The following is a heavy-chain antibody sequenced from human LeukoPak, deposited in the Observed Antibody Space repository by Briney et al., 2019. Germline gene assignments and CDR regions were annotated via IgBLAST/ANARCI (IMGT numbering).Heavy chain of an antibody. Sequence: PGGSLRLSCSASGFTFSAYAMYWVRQAPGKGLEYVSGISNNGGSSFYADSVKGRFTISRDNSKNTLYLQMNSLRAEDTAIYYCAKDKGRISIAAPKDAFDIWGQGTMVTVSS. CDR1: GFTFSAYA. V-gene: IGHV3-64*04. CDR2: ISNNGGSS. D-gene: IGHD6-6*01. CDR3: AKDKGRISIAAPKDAFDI. J-gene: IGHJ3*02.